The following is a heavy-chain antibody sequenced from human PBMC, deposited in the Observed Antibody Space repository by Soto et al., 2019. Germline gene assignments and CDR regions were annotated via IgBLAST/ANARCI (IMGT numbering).Heavy chain of an antibody. Sequence: GGSLRLSCVASGFDFRSYEMNWVRQAPGKGLEWVSNIRANDESIYYADSVKGRFAISRDNAKDSLFLQMNNLRAEDTAVYYCVRDWSTFWGMDVWGQGTTVTVSS. V-gene: IGHV3-48*03. CDR3: VRDWSTFWGMDV. CDR2: IRANDESI. CDR1: GFDFRSYE. J-gene: IGHJ6*02.